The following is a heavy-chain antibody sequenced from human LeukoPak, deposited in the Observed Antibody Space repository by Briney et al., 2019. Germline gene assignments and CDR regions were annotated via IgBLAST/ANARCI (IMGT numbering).Heavy chain of an antibody. V-gene: IGHV3-48*02. Sequence: GGPLRLSCAASGFTFSSYSMNWVRQAPGKGLEWVSYISSSSSTIYYADSVKGRFTISRDNAKNSLYLQMNSLRDQDTAVYYCARRGDYSNYAFDYWGQGTLVTVSS. CDR1: GFTFSSYS. J-gene: IGHJ4*02. CDR2: ISSSSSTI. D-gene: IGHD4-11*01. CDR3: ARRGDYSNYAFDY.